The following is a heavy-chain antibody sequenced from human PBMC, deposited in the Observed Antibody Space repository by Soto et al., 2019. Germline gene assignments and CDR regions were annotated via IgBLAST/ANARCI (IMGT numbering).Heavy chain of an antibody. J-gene: IGHJ4*02. CDR1: GYTLTELS. CDR3: ATARVASPRAYYYDSSGPSGSFDY. CDR2: FDPEDGET. D-gene: IGHD3-22*01. V-gene: IGHV1-24*01. Sequence: ASVKVSCKVSGYTLTELSMHWVRQAPGKGLEWMGGFDPEDGETIYAQKFQGRVTMTEDTSTDTAYMELSSLRSEDTAVYYCATARVASPRAYYYDSSGPSGSFDYWGQGTLVTVSS.